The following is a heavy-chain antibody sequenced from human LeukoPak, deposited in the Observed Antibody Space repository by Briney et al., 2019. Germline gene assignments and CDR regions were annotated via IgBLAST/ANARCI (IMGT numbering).Heavy chain of an antibody. V-gene: IGHV1-18*01. CDR1: GYTFTSYG. CDR3: ARGNYDSSGLYFDY. J-gene: IGHJ4*02. CDR2: ISAYNGNT. Sequence: ASVTVSFKASGYTFTSYGISWVRQAPGQGLEWMGWISAYNGNTNYAPKLQGRVTMTTDTSTSTAYMELRSLRSDDTAVYYCARGNYDSSGLYFDYWGQGTLVTVSS. D-gene: IGHD3-22*01.